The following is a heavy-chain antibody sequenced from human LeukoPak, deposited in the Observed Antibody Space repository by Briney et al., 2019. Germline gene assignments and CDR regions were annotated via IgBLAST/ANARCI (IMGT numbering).Heavy chain of an antibody. V-gene: IGHV3-74*03. Sequence: GGSLRLSCAASGFTFSNYWVHWVRQAPGKGLVWVSSINRDGSTTKYADSVKGRFTVSRDNAKNTLNLQMNSLRAEDTAVYYCARDKKSGESSEIDYWGQGTLVTVSS. CDR1: GFTFSNYW. CDR3: ARDKKSGESSEIDY. J-gene: IGHJ4*02. D-gene: IGHD3-10*01. CDR2: INRDGSTT.